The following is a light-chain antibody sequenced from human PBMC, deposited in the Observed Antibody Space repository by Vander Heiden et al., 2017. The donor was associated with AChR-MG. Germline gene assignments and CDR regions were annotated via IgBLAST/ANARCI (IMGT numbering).Light chain of an antibody. CDR2: GAS. CDR1: QSVSSNY. Sequence: EIVLTQSPGTLSLSPGERATLSCRASQSVSSNYLAWYQQKPGQAPRLLIYGASARATGIPDRFSGSGSGTDFTLTISRLEPEDFAVYYCQQYDNLPRTFGQGTKVEIK. CDR3: QQYDNLPRT. J-gene: IGKJ1*01. V-gene: IGKV3-20*01.